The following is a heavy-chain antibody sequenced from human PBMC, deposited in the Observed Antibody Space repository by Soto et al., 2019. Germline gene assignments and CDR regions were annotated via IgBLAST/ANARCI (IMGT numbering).Heavy chain of an antibody. J-gene: IGHJ4*02. Sequence: GASVKVSCKASGCTFSSYAISWVRQAPGQGLQWMGGIIPIFGTTNYAQKFQGRVTITADESKSTVYMEMSSLRSEDTAVYYCARVTESNFLYWGQGAMVTVSS. CDR2: IIPIFGTT. CDR3: ARVTESNFLY. V-gene: IGHV1-69*13. D-gene: IGHD4-4*01. CDR1: GCTFSSYA.